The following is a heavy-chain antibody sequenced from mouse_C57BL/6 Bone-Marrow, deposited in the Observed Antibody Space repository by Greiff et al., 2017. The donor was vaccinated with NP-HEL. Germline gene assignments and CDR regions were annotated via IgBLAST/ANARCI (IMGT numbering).Heavy chain of an antibody. V-gene: IGHV10-1*01. CDR2: IRSKSNNYAT. Sequence: EVQLVESGGGLVQPKGSLKLSCAASGFSFNTYAMNWVRQAPGKGLEWVARIRSKSNNYATYYADSVKDRFTISRDDSESMLYLQMNNLKTGDTAMYYCVTSSRYGSSYWYFDVWGTGTTVTVSS. D-gene: IGHD1-1*01. J-gene: IGHJ1*03. CDR3: VTSSRYGSSYWYFDV. CDR1: GFSFNTYA.